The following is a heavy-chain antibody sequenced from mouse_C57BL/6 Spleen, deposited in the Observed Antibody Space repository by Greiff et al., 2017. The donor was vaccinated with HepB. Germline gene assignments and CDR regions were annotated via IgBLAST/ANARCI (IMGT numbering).Heavy chain of an antibody. V-gene: IGHV1-61*01. CDR3: ARLPITTVVATRWYFDY. CDR2: IYPSDSET. CDR1: GYTFTSYW. D-gene: IGHD1-1*01. J-gene: IGHJ2*01. Sequence: QVQLKQPGAELVRPGSSVKLSCKASGYTFTSYWMDWVKQRPGQGLEWIGNIYPSDSETHYNQKFKDKATLTVDKSSSTAYMQLSSLTSEDSAVYYCARLPITTVVATRWYFDYWGQGTTLTVSS.